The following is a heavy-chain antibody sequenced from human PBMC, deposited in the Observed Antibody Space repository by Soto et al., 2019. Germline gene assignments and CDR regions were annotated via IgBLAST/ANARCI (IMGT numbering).Heavy chain of an antibody. Sequence: APVKVSSKVFGFTPTGISRYLVRQAPGKGLEWMGGFDPEDGETIYAQKFQGRVTMTEDTSTDTAYMELSSLRSEDTAVYYCATVSDGAFDIWGQGTMVTVS. J-gene: IGHJ3*02. CDR2: FDPEDGET. CDR1: GFTPTGIS. V-gene: IGHV1-24*01. CDR3: ATVSDGAFDI.